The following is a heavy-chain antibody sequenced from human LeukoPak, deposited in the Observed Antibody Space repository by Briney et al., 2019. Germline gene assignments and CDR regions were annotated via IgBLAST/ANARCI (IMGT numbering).Heavy chain of an antibody. CDR3: ARGPYDYVWGSYHLPYYFDY. D-gene: IGHD3-16*02. V-gene: IGHV4-34*01. CDR2: INHSGST. J-gene: IGHJ4*02. CDR1: GGSFGGYY. Sequence: SETLSLTCAVYGGSFGGYYWSWIRQPPGKGLEWIGEINHSGSTNYNPSLKSRVTISVDTSKNQFSLKLSSVTAADTAVYYCARGPYDYVWGSYHLPYYFDYWGQGTLVTVSS.